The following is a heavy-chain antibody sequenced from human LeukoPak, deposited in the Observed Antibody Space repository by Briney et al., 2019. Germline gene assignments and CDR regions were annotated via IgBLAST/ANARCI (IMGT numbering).Heavy chain of an antibody. CDR3: ARDSGWLGIDY. D-gene: IGHD3-10*01. V-gene: IGHV4-61*02. CDR1: GGAISGVSYY. CDR2: IYTSGST. J-gene: IGHJ4*02. Sequence: PLQTLCLTCTVSGGAISGVSYYTSSIRQPAGEGLEWIGRIYTSGSTTSTPSLKSRATISVDPSKNQFSLKLSSVPAADTAVYSCARDSGWLGIDYWGQGTLVTVSS.